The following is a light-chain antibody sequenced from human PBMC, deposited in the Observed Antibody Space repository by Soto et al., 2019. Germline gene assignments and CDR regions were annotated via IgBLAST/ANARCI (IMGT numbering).Light chain of an antibody. Sequence: DIQMTQSPSSLSASVGDRVTITCRASQNIKTYLNWYQQKPGKVPNLLIYTASSLQNAVPSRFSGSASGTEFTLTISSLQPDDLATYYCQQSYSTPSTFGPGTTVDI. CDR1: QNIKTY. V-gene: IGKV1-39*01. J-gene: IGKJ3*01. CDR3: QQSYSTPST. CDR2: TAS.